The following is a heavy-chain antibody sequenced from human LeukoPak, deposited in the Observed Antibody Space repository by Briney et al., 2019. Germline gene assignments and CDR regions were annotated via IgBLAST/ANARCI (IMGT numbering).Heavy chain of an antibody. CDR3: AKNQGSGWCVFDY. Sequence: TGGSLRLSCAASGFTFSSYAMSWVRQAPGRGLDWVSTISGTGSATYYADSVKGRFTISRDNSENTVYLHMNSLRAEDTAIYYCAKNQGSGWCVFDYWGQGTLVTVSS. D-gene: IGHD6-19*01. CDR2: ISGTGSAT. J-gene: IGHJ4*02. V-gene: IGHV3-23*01. CDR1: GFTFSSYA.